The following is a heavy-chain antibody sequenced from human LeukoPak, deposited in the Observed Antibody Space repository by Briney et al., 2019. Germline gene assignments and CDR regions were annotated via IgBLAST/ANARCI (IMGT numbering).Heavy chain of an antibody. J-gene: IGHJ6*03. CDR1: GFTFSRYG. D-gene: IGHD3-10*01. V-gene: IGHV3-30*03. Sequence: GRSLRLSCAASGFTFSRYGIHWVRQAPGKRLEWVAVISYDGGIKYYADSVKGRFTISRDNSKNTLYLQMNSLRAEDTAVYYCARAFNTMVRGVSYYYYYMDVWGKGTTVTISS. CDR2: ISYDGGIK. CDR3: ARAFNTMVRGVSYYYYYMDV.